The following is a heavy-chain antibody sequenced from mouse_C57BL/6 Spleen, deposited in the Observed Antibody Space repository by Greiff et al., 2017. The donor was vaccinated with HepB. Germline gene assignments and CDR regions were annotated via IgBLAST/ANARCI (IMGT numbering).Heavy chain of an antibody. D-gene: IGHD2-3*01. CDR3: ARAMTRSYWYVDV. CDR2: ISHSGST. J-gene: IGHJ1*03. V-gene: IGHV3-1*01. CDR1: GYSITSGYD. Sequence: DVQLQESGPGMVKPSQSLSLTCTVTGYSITSGYDWHWIRHFPGNKLEWMGYISHSGSTNYNPSLKSRISITHDTSKNHFFLKLNSGTTEDTAPYYCARAMTRSYWYVDVWGTGTTVTVSS.